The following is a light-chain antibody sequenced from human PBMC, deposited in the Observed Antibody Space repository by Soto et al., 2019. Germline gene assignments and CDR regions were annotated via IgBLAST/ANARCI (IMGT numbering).Light chain of an antibody. J-gene: IGKJ4*01. Sequence: DIQFTQSPSFLSAYAGDRVTITFRSSQGISSYLAWYQQKPGKAPKLLIYAASTLQSGVPSRFSGSGSGTEFTLTISSLQTEDFATYYCKQLNSYPLTFGGGTKVDIK. CDR1: QGISSY. CDR2: AAS. CDR3: KQLNSYPLT. V-gene: IGKV1-9*01.